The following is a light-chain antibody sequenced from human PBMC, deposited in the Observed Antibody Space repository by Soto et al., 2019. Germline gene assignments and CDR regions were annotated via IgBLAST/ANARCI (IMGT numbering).Light chain of an antibody. Sequence: EFVLTQSPDTLSLSPGERATLSCRASQTVRNNYLAWYQQKPGQAPRLLIYDASSRATGIPDRFSGGGSGTDFTLTISSLEPEDFAVYYCQQYGSSPRTFGQGTKVDIK. CDR1: QTVRNNY. CDR2: DAS. V-gene: IGKV3-20*01. J-gene: IGKJ1*01. CDR3: QQYGSSPRT.